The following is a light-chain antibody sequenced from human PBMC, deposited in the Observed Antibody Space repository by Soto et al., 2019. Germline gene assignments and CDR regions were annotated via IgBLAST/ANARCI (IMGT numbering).Light chain of an antibody. J-gene: IGKJ2*01. Sequence: EIVLTQSPGTLSLSPGERATLSCRANQTAYNRYLAWYQQKRGQAPRLLIFGASNRATGIPDRFGGSGSGTDFARTISRVEPEDSAVYYCQQYESSLMYTFGQGTKLEI. CDR2: GAS. CDR1: QTAYNRY. CDR3: QQYESSLMYT. V-gene: IGKV3-20*01.